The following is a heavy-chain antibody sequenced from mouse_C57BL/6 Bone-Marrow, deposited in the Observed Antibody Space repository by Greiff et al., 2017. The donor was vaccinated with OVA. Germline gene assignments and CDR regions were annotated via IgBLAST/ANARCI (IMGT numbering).Heavy chain of an antibody. Sequence: VHVKQSGPELVKPGASVKMSCKASGYTFTDYNMHWVKQSHGKSLEWIGYINPNNGGTSYNQKFKGKATLTVNKSSSTAYMELRSLTSEDSAVYYCARTVVAHGDYWGQGTTLTVSS. CDR2: INPNNGGT. V-gene: IGHV1-22*01. D-gene: IGHD1-1*01. J-gene: IGHJ2*01. CDR3: ARTVVAHGDY. CDR1: GYTFTDYN.